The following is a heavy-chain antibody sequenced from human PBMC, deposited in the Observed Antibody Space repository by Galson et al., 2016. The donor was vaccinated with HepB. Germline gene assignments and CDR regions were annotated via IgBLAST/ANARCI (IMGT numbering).Heavy chain of an antibody. CDR2: MHYSEST. J-gene: IGHJ4*02. D-gene: IGHD2-15*01. CDR1: GGFISSYY. CDR3: ARGGLYPYYFDY. V-gene: IGHV4-59*12. Sequence: SETLSLTCTVSGGFISSYYWGWFRQPPGKRPEWIGYMHYSESTIYNPSLKSRGFISLDTSKNQFSLKLSSVTAADTAVYYCARGGLYPYYFDYWGQGTLVTVSS.